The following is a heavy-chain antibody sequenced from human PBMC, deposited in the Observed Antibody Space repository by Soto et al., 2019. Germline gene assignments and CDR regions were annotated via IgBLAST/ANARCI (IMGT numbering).Heavy chain of an antibody. CDR1: GGSISSGGYY. D-gene: IGHD1-26*01. CDR2: IYYSGST. CDR3: ARSAGEWELLRAYYYYGMDV. J-gene: IGHJ6*02. V-gene: IGHV4-31*03. Sequence: TLSLTCTVSGGSISSGGYYWSWIRQHPGKGLEWIGYIYYSGSTYYNPSLKSRVTISVDTSKNQFSLKLSSVTAADTAVYYCARSAGEWELLRAYYYYGMDVWGQGTTVTVSS.